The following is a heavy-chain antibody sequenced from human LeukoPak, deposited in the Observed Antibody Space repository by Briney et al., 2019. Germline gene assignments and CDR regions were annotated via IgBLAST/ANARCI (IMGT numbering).Heavy chain of an antibody. CDR1: GFSFNNYR. Sequence: PGGSLRPSCVASGFSFNNYRMTWVRQAPGKGLEWVANIKQDGSEKQYVDSVKGRFTISRDNAKNSLYLQMNSLRAEDTAVYYCARDYYDSSGYYCGYWGQGTLVTVSS. D-gene: IGHD3-22*01. CDR2: IKQDGSEK. V-gene: IGHV3-7*01. J-gene: IGHJ4*02. CDR3: ARDYYDSSGYYCGY.